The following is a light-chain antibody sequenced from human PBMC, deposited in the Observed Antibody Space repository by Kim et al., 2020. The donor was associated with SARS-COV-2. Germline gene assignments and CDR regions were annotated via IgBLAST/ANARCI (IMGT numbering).Light chain of an antibody. J-gene: IGLJ2*01. V-gene: IGLV3-19*01. Sequence: SSELTQDPAVSVALGQTVRLTCQGDSLRNYYATWYQQRPGQAPVLVLYGKNNRPSGIPDRFSGSASGNTASLTITGAQAEDEADYYCNCRDSSGNHVVFGGGTQLTVL. CDR3: NCRDSSGNHVV. CDR2: GKN. CDR1: SLRNYY.